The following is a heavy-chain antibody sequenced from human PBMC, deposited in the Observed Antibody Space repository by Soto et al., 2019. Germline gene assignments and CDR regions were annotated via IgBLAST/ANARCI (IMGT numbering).Heavy chain of an antibody. Sequence: QVQLVQAGAEVKKPGSSVKVSCKASGGAFSDYAFSWVRQAPGQGLEWLGGIMPIFREPDYAQKFQGSVPITADEFKRTAYMEMNSLRSEDTAVYYCASWLKGPDIGNYYYGMDVWGQGTTVTVS. V-gene: IGHV1-69*12. CDR3: ASWLKGPDIGNYYYGMDV. J-gene: IGHJ6*02. CDR1: GGAFSDYA. D-gene: IGHD2-15*01. CDR2: IMPIFREP.